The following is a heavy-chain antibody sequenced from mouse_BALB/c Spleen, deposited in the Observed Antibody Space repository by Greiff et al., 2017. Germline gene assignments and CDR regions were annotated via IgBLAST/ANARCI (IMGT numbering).Heavy chain of an antibody. CDR3: ARDLFYEGYPWVAH. CDR2: ISSGGST. CDR1: GFTFSSYA. D-gene: IGHD2-3*01. J-gene: IGHJ3*01. Sequence: EVKLMESGGGLVKPGGSLKLSCAASGFTFSSYAMSWVRQTPEKRLEWVASISSGGSTYYPDSVKGRFTISRDNARNILYLQMSSLRSEDTAMYYCARDLFYEGYPWVAHWGQGTLVTVSP. V-gene: IGHV5-6-5*01.